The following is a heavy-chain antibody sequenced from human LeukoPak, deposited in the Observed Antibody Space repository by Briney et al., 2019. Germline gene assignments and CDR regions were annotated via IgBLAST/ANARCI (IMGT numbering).Heavy chain of an antibody. V-gene: IGHV4-34*01. CDR1: GGSFSGYY. D-gene: IGHD2-2*01. Sequence: SETLSLTCAVYGGSFSGYYWSWIRQPPGKGLEWIGEINHSGSTNYNPSLKSRVTISVDTSKNQFSLKLSSVTAADTAVYYCARGPIVVVPAAGGYYFDYWGQGTLVTVPS. CDR3: ARGPIVVVPAAGGYYFDY. CDR2: INHSGST. J-gene: IGHJ4*02.